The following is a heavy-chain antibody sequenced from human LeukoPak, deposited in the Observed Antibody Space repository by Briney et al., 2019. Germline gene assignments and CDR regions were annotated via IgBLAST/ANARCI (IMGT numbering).Heavy chain of an antibody. Sequence: GGSLRLSCAASGFTFSSYSMNWVRQAPGKGLEWVSYISSSSSTIHYADSVKGRFTISRDNAKNSLYLQMNSLRAEDTAVYYCAKGGYCSSTSCYGSLSSFDYWGQGTLVTVSS. D-gene: IGHD2-2*01. CDR2: ISSSSSTI. CDR1: GFTFSSYS. J-gene: IGHJ4*02. CDR3: AKGGYCSSTSCYGSLSSFDY. V-gene: IGHV3-48*04.